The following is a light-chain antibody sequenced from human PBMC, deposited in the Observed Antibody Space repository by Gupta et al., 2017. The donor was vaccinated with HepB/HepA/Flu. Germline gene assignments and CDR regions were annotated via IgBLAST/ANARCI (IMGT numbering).Light chain of an antibody. J-gene: IGLJ3*02. CDR1: RLRRYY. CDR3: NARDSSGDLPCV. Sequence: SSELTQDPAVSVALGPTVRTTCQGERLRRYYATWYKQKPGHAPIMVNYGQNNRHSGILDRFSGSTSGNTASLTITGAQAEDEADYYCNARDSSGDLPCVFGGGTKLTVL. CDR2: GQN. V-gene: IGLV3-19*01.